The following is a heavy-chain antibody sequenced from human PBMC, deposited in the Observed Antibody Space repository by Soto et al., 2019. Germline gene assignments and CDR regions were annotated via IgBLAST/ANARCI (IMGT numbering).Heavy chain of an antibody. CDR1: GYTFTSYY. CDR3: ARDRAHSNWFDP. J-gene: IGHJ5*02. CDR2: INPSGGST. V-gene: IGHV1-46*01. Sequence: ASVQVFCKASGYTFTSYYMHWVRQAPGQGLEWMGIINPSGGSTSYAQKFQGRVTMTRDTSTSTVYMELSSLRSEDTAVYYCARDRAHSNWFDPWGQGTLVTVSS.